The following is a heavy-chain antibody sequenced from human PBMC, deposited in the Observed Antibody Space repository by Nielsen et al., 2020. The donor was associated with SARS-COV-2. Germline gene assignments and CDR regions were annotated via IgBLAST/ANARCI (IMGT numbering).Heavy chain of an antibody. Sequence: SVKVSCKASGGTFSSYAISWVRQAPGQGLEWMGRIIPILGIANYAQKFQGRVTITADKSTSTAYMELSSLKSEDTAVYYCARAMGRDWFDPWGQGTLVTVSS. J-gene: IGHJ5*02. V-gene: IGHV1-69*04. CDR3: ARAMGRDWFDP. CDR1: GGTFSSYA. D-gene: IGHD5-18*01. CDR2: IIPILGIA.